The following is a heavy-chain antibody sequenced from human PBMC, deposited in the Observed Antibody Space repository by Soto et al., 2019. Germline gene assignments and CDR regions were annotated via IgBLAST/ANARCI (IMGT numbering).Heavy chain of an antibody. Sequence: QVQLVESGGGVVQPGRSLRLSCAASGFTFSSYAMHWVRQAPGKGLEWVAVISYDGSNKYYADSVKGRFTISRDNSKNKLYLQVNSLRAEDTDVYYCARDGPRIVGEVGRDDAFDIWGQGTMVTVSS. CDR3: ARDGPRIVGEVGRDDAFDI. D-gene: IGHD1-26*01. CDR1: GFTFSSYA. V-gene: IGHV3-30-3*01. CDR2: ISYDGSNK. J-gene: IGHJ3*02.